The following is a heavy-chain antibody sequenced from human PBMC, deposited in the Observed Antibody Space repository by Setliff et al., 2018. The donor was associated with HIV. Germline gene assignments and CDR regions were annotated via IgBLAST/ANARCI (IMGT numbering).Heavy chain of an antibody. CDR2: VSPSGDAT. V-gene: IGHV3-23*01. D-gene: IGHD2-15*01. Sequence: GGSLRLSCAASGLIFSNYALTWVRQAPGKGLGWVSTVSPSGDATYYADSVKGRFTISRDNSKNTLYLQVNSLRAEDTAVYYCARGSITTGLGYCSGGSCLGHYYYGMDVWGQGTTVTVSS. J-gene: IGHJ6*02. CDR3: ARGSITTGLGYCSGGSCLGHYYYGMDV. CDR1: GLIFSNYA.